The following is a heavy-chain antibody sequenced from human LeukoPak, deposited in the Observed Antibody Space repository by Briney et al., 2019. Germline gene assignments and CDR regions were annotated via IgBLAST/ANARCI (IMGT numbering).Heavy chain of an antibody. CDR1: GFTFSSYA. CDR2: ISYDGSNK. V-gene: IGHV3-30*04. J-gene: IGHJ6*02. CDR3: AKMTDYYYYGMDV. Sequence: PGRSLRLSCAASGFTFSSYAMHWVRQAPGKGLEWVAVISYDGSNKYYADSVKGRFTISRDNSKNTLYLQMNSLRAEDTAVYYCAKMTDYYYYGMDVWGQGTTVTVSS.